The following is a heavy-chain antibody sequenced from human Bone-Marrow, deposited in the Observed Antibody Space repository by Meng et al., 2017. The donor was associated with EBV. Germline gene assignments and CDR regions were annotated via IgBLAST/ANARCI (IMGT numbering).Heavy chain of an antibody. CDR2: INHSGST. J-gene: IGHJ4*02. CDR3: ARPPTGRGSYLDY. Sequence: APPPQWGRRLLTPSETLAPAAAVCGGSFSGYYWSWIRQPPGKGLEWIGEINHSGSTNYNPSLKSRVTISVDTSKNQFSLKLSSVTAADTAVYYCARPPTGRGSYLDYWGQGTLVTVSS. CDR1: GGSFSGYY. V-gene: IGHV4-34*02. D-gene: IGHD3-16*01.